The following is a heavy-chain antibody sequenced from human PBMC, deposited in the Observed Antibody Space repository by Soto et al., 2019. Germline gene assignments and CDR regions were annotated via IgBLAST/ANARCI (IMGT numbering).Heavy chain of an antibody. V-gene: IGHV3-7*05. CDR3: ARFASGKSAST. D-gene: IGHD5-12*01. Sequence: EVQVVESGGGLVQPGGSLRLSCAGSGFTFSDYWMSWARQAPGKGLEWVANIKYDGSEEYYVDSVRGRLTISRDNAMNSLHLQMNSLRADDTAVYYCARFASGKSASTWGQGTLVTVSS. CDR2: IKYDGSEE. J-gene: IGHJ5*02. CDR1: GFTFSDYW.